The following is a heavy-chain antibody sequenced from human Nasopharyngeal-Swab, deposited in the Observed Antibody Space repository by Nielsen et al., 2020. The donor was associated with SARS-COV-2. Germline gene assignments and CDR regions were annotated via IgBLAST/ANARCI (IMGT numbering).Heavy chain of an antibody. V-gene: IGHV3-21*01. Sequence: GESLKISCAASGFTFSSYSMNWVRQAPGKGLEWVSSISSSSSYIYYADSVKGRFTISRDNAKNSLYLQMNSLRAEVTAVYYCARLASYYGMDVWGQGTTVTVSS. CDR1: GFTFSSYS. CDR3: ARLASYYGMDV. J-gene: IGHJ6*02. CDR2: ISSSSSYI.